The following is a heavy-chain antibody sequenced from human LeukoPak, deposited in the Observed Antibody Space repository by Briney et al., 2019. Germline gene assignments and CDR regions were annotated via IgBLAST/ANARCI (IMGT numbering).Heavy chain of an antibody. Sequence: PGGSLRLSCAASGFTFSSYSMNWVRQAPGKGLEWVASISSSSSYIYYADSVKGRFTISRDNAKNSLYLQMNSLRAEDTAVYYCARAKYSYGFDDAFDIWGQGTMVTVSS. CDR2: ISSSSSYI. V-gene: IGHV3-21*01. CDR3: ARAKYSYGFDDAFDI. D-gene: IGHD5-18*01. CDR1: GFTFSSYS. J-gene: IGHJ3*02.